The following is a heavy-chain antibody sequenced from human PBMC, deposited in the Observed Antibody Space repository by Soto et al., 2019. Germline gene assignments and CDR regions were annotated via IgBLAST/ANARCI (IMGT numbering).Heavy chain of an antibody. CDR2: IYYSGST. Sequence: SETLSLTCTVSGGSISSYYWSWIRQPPGKGLEWIGYIYYSGSTNYNPSLKSRVTISVDTSKNQFSLKLSSVTAADTAVYYCARSDYCSSTSCYASRLDIFDYWGQGTLVTVSS. J-gene: IGHJ4*02. D-gene: IGHD2-2*01. CDR3: ARSDYCSSTSCYASRLDIFDY. V-gene: IGHV4-59*01. CDR1: GGSISSYY.